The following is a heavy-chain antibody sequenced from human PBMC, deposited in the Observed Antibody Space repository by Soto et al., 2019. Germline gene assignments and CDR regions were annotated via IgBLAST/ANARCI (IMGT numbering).Heavy chain of an antibody. J-gene: IGHJ4*02. V-gene: IGHV1-2*02. CDR1: GYTFTVYY. CDR2: INPKSGGT. D-gene: IGHD1-26*01. Sequence: QVQLVQSGAEVKKPGASVNVSCKASGYTFTVYYMHWVRQAPGQGLEWMGWINPKSGGTMYPQKFQGTATMHSDTSITTAYMARTTLRSDDTALYYCARDLAKGGGSASFDYWGQGTLVTVSS. CDR3: ARDLAKGGGSASFDY.